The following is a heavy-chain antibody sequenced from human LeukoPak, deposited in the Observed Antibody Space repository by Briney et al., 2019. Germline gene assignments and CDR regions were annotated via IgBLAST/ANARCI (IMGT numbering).Heavy chain of an antibody. V-gene: IGHV1-2*02. CDR3: AREGRGWYGNFHC. Sequence: ASVKVSCKASPYTFTGYYMHWVRQAPGQGLEWMGWINPDSGGTNYAQKFQGRVTMTRDTSISTAYMEVSRLRSDDTAVYYCAREGRGWYGNFHCWGQGTLVTVSS. J-gene: IGHJ4*02. CDR2: INPDSGGT. D-gene: IGHD6-19*01. CDR1: PYTFTGYY.